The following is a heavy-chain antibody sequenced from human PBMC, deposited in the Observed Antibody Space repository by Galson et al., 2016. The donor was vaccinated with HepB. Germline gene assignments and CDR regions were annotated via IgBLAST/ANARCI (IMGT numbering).Heavy chain of an antibody. CDR2: VYPDGSDT. CDR3: ARSQSSSWYFQGVY. Sequence: QSGAEVKKAGESLKISCKGSGYKFTNYWIAWVRQMPGKGLEWMGIVYPDGSDTKYSPAFQGQVTISADKSINTAFLHWRNLKASDTAKYFCARSQSSSWYFQGVYWGQGTLVTVYS. V-gene: IGHV5-51*01. D-gene: IGHD6-13*01. CDR1: GYKFTNYW. J-gene: IGHJ4*02.